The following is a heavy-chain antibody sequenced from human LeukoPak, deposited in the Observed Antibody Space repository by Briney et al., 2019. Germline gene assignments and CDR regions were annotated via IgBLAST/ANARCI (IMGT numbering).Heavy chain of an antibody. CDR3: AKDARGYHRPIDH. V-gene: IGHV3-23*01. D-gene: IGHD3-22*01. CDR1: GFTFTDFA. CDR2: IGGGGTNT. J-gene: IGHJ4*02. Sequence: GGSLRLSCAASGFTFTDFAMNWVRQAPGKGLEWVSGIGGGGTNTDYADSVKGRFTISRDNSKNTLTLQMGSLRADDTAVYFCAKDARGYHRPIDHWGQGILVTVSS.